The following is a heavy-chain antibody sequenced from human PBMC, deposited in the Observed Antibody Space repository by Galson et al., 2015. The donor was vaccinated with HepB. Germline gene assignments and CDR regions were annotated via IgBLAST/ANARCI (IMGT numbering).Heavy chain of an antibody. CDR1: GFSVSSYG. Sequence: SLRLSCAGSGFSVSSYGMHWVRQAPGKGLEWVAVISYDGSNKYFGDSVKGRFNISRDNPKKTVYLHMNRLTTEDTAVYYCAKATPYSGSGSFHARFSVPPMDVWGNGTTVIVSS. D-gene: IGHD3-10*01. CDR3: AKATPYSGSGSFHARFSVPPMDV. CDR2: ISYDGSNK. J-gene: IGHJ6*03. V-gene: IGHV3-30*18.